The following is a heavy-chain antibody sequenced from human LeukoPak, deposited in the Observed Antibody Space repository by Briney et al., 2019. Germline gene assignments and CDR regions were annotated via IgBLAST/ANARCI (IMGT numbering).Heavy chain of an antibody. J-gene: IGHJ4*02. V-gene: IGHV1-46*01. CDR2: INPSGGST. D-gene: IGHD1-26*01. Sequence: ASVRISCTTSGYTFTSYYMHCGRQAPVQGLVWMGIINPSGGSTSYAQQFQGRVTMNRDTSTSTVYLELSRLRSEDTAVYYCARDLGGAPLSRIPYHLDYWGQGTLVTVSS. CDR3: ARDLGGAPLSRIPYHLDY. CDR1: GYTFTSYY.